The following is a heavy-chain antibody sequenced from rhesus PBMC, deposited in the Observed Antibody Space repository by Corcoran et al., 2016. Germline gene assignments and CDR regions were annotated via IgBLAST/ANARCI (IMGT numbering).Heavy chain of an antibody. CDR2: INGNTGKT. V-gene: IGHV4-80*01. Sequence: QVQLQESGPGLVKPSETLSLTCTVSGASISSDWWSWVRQPPGKGLEWIGEINGNTGKTNYHPSLGSRVTISKDASKKQFSLKLTSVTAADTAVYHCTREKAASIDYWGQGVLVTASS. D-gene: IGHD6-31*01. CDR1: GASISSDW. J-gene: IGHJ4*01. CDR3: TREKAASIDY.